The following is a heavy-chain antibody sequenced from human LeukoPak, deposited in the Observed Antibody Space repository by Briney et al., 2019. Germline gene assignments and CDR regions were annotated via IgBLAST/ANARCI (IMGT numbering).Heavy chain of an antibody. J-gene: IGHJ4*02. D-gene: IGHD6-13*01. CDR3: ARGWGYSSWYFDY. CDR2: VYYSGST. CDR1: GDSIINYY. Sequence: SETLSLTCAVSGDSIINYYWSWIRQPPGKGLEWIGHVYYSGSTNYNPSLKSRVTISVDTSKNQFSLQLRSVTAADTAVYYCARGWGYSSWYFDYWGQGTLVTVSS. V-gene: IGHV4-59*01.